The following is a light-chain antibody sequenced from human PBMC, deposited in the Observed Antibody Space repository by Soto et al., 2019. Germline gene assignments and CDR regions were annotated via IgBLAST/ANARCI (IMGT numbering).Light chain of an antibody. CDR3: SSFTSTSGL. V-gene: IGLV2-14*03. CDR2: DVS. J-gene: IGLJ2*01. CDR1: VSEVAGYTY. Sequence: QSALTQPASVSGSPGQSITISCTGAVSEVAGYTYVSWYQQLPGKGPKVIIYDVSNRPSGVSNRFSGSKSGTTASLTISGRQAEDEADYYCSSFTSTSGLFGGGTKVTVL.